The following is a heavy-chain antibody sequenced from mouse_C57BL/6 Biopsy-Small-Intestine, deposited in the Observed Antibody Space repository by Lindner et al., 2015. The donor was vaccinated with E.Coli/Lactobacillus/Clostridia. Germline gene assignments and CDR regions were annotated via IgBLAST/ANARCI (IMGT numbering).Heavy chain of an antibody. CDR3: ARAYYSNYDWYFDV. CDR1: GFTFSSYA. J-gene: IGHJ1*01. V-gene: IGHV5-6-2*01. D-gene: IGHD2-5*01. CDR2: INSNGGST. Sequence: VQLQESGGGLVKPGGSLKLSCAASGFTFSSYAMSWVRQTPEKRLEWAAAINSNGGSTYYPDTVKDRFTISRDNAKNTLYLQMSSLRSEDTALYYCARAYYSNYDWYFDVWGAGTTVTVSS.